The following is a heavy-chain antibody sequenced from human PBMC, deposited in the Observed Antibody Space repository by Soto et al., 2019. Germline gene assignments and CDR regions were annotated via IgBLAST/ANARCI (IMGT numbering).Heavy chain of an antibody. CDR3: ARGGGSSSIRTKNDAFDI. Sequence: QVQLVESGGGLVKPGGSLRLSCAASGFTFSDDYMSWIRQAPGKGLEWVSYISSSGSNIYYADSVKGRFTISRDNAKNSLYLKMNSLRAEDTAVYYCARGGGSSSIRTKNDAFDIWGQGTMVTVSS. J-gene: IGHJ3*02. CDR2: ISSSGSNI. D-gene: IGHD6-6*01. CDR1: GFTFSDDY. V-gene: IGHV3-11*01.